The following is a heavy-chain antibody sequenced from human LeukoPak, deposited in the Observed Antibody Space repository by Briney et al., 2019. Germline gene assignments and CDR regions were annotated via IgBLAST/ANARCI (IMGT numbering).Heavy chain of an antibody. CDR1: GSNFIDYS. D-gene: IGHD5-12*01. CDR3: ARDHRYAFDN. Sequence: GGSLRLSCAASGSNFIDYSMNWVRQAPGKGLEWISYIGISSGNTKYADSVKGRFTISRDKARNSLYLQMNSLRVEDTAVYYCARDHRYAFDNWGHGTLVTVSS. J-gene: IGHJ4*01. V-gene: IGHV3-48*01. CDR2: IGISSGNT.